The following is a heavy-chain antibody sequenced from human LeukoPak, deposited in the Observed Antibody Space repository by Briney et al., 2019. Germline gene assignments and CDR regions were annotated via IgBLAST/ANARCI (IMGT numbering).Heavy chain of an antibody. CDR3: AKDFLYYYDSSGSTLDY. D-gene: IGHD3-22*01. V-gene: IGHV3-23*01. Sequence: GGSLRLSCAASGFTFSSYAMSWARQAPGKGLEWVSAISGSGGSTYYADSVKGRFTISRDNSKNTLYLQMNSLRAEDTAVYYCAKDFLYYYDSSGSTLDYWGQGTLVTVSS. J-gene: IGHJ4*02. CDR2: ISGSGGST. CDR1: GFTFSSYA.